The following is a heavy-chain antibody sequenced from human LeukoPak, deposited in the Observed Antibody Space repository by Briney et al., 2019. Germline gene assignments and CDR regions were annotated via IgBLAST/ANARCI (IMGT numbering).Heavy chain of an antibody. V-gene: IGHV4-4*07. CDR3: ARDRSSIAGTTVWFDP. D-gene: IGHD1-7*01. CDR2: IYTSGST. J-gene: IGHJ5*02. CDR1: GGSISSYY. Sequence: SETLSLTCTVSGGSISSYYWSWIRQPAGKGLEWIGRIYTSGSTNYNPSLKSRVTMSVDTSENQFSLKLSSVTAADTAVYYCARDRSSIAGTTVWFDPWGQGTLVTVSS.